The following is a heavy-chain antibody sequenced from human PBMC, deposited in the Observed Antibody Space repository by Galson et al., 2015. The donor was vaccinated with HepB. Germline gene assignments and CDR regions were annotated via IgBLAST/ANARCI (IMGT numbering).Heavy chain of an antibody. J-gene: IGHJ4*02. Sequence: SLRLSCAASGFAFSDYAMNWVRQAPGKGLEWVSSISGSSTYRLYADSVKGRFTISRDNAKNSLYLQMNSLGAEDTAVYFCARGPSQLWSYFDYWGQGTLVTVSP. V-gene: IGHV3-21*06. CDR3: ARGPSQLWSYFDY. CDR1: GFAFSDYA. CDR2: ISGSSTYR. D-gene: IGHD1-1*01.